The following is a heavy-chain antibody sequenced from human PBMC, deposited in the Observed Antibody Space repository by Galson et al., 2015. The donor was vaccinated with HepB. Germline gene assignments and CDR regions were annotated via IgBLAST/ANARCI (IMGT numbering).Heavy chain of an antibody. V-gene: IGHV3-23*01. CDR3: AKGYGLFDS. CDR1: GFAFDSHA. J-gene: IGHJ5*01. CDR2: ITGKGDCT. D-gene: IGHD5-18*01. Sequence: SLRLSCAASGFAFDSHAMSWVRQAPGRGLEWISGITGKGDCTFYADSVKGRFTVSKDNSNNKLYLQMNSLRAEDAGLYFCAKGYGLFDSWGQGILVTVSS.